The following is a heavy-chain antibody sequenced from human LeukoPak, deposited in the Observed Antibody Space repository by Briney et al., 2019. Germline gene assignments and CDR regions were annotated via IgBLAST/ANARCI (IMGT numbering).Heavy chain of an antibody. J-gene: IGHJ6*03. D-gene: IGHD3-10*01. CDR2: INDANGQT. CDR1: GCTFTKYA. CDR3: ARGRGPPNTNRDFYYYYYMDV. Sequence: AAVTVSFLSSGCTFTKYAIHWVRQAPGQRGEWMGCINDANGQTKYSYKFHDRITLTSDTSATTAYMELSSLRSEDMALYYCARGRGPPNTNRDFYYYYYMDVWGTGTTVTVSS. V-gene: IGHV1-3*03.